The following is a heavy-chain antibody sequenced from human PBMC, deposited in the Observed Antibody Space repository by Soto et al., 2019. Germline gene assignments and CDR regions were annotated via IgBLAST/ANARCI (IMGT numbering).Heavy chain of an antibody. Sequence: VGSLRLSCASSVFSFSDYAMSCVRHSPGKGLEWVSGIGDNGNSPYYADSVRGRFTISRDNSKNTLFLQMNGLRAEDTAIYYCAKGGSAFYPRFFENWGLGTLVTVSS. D-gene: IGHD3-22*01. V-gene: IGHV3-23*01. CDR1: VFSFSDYA. CDR3: AKGGSAFYPRFFEN. J-gene: IGHJ4*02. CDR2: IGDNGNSP.